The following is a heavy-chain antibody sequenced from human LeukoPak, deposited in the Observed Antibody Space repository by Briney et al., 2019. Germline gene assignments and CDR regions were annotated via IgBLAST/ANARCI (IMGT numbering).Heavy chain of an antibody. V-gene: IGHV1-18*01. Sequence: ASVKVSCKASGYTFTSYGITWVRQAPGQGPEWMGWISAYNGNTDYAQKLQGRVTMTTDIATSTAYMELRSLTSDDTAVYYCARAYDLFPIDCWGQGSLVTVSS. CDR2: ISAYNGNT. J-gene: IGHJ4*02. D-gene: IGHD3-3*01. CDR1: GYTFTSYG. CDR3: ARAYDLFPIDC.